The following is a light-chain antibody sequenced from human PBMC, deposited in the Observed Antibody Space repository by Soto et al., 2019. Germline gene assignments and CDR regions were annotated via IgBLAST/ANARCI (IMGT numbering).Light chain of an antibody. CDR3: QQVNSFPVT. CDR2: LAS. Sequence: DIQLTQSPSFLSTSVGDRVTITCRASQGITNYLAWYQQKPGKAPKLLIYLASTLQSGVPSRFSGSGSGTEFPLTISSLQPEDFATYYCQQVNSFPVTFGQGTRLEIK. CDR1: QGITNY. V-gene: IGKV1-9*01. J-gene: IGKJ5*01.